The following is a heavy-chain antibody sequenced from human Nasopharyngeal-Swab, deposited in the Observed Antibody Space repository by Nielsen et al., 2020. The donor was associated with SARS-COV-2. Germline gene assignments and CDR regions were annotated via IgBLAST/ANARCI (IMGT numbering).Heavy chain of an antibody. V-gene: IGHV3-23*01. J-gene: IGHJ4*02. CDR1: GFIFKRYS. CDR3: AKDWTYDGDYLGGFEY. CDR2: ISDSGGDT. D-gene: IGHD4-17*01. Sequence: GESLKISCAASGFIFKRYSMSWVRQVPGKGLEWVSAISDSGGDTYYADSVKGRFTISRDNSRNTLYLQMNSLRAEDTAVYYCAKDWTYDGDYLGGFEYWGQGTLVTVSS.